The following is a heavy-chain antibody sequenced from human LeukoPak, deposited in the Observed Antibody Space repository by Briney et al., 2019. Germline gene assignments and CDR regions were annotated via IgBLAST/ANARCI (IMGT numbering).Heavy chain of an antibody. D-gene: IGHD1-26*01. J-gene: IGHJ4*02. V-gene: IGHV3-21*01. CDR3: TRGTGSYDY. Sequence: GGSLRLSCAASGFTFSRYTVNWVRQAPGKGLEWVSSITSSSTYIYYADSVKGRLTISRDNAKNSLYLHMNSLRAEDTAVYYCTRGTGSYDYWGQGTRVTVSS. CDR2: ITSSSTYI. CDR1: GFTFSRYT.